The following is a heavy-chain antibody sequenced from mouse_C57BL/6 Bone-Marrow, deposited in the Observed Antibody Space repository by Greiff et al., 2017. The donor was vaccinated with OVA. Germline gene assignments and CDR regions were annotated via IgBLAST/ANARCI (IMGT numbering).Heavy chain of an antibody. D-gene: IGHD1-1*01. Sequence: VKLEESGPGLVQPSQSLSITCTASGFSLTSYGVHWVRQSPGKGLEWLGVIWSGGSTDYNAAFISRLSISKDNSKSQVFFKMNSLQGDDTAIYYCARRGVVGYYFDYWGQGTTLTVSS. CDR3: ARRGVVGYYFDY. CDR1: GFSLTSYG. J-gene: IGHJ2*01. CDR2: IWSGGST. V-gene: IGHV2-2*01.